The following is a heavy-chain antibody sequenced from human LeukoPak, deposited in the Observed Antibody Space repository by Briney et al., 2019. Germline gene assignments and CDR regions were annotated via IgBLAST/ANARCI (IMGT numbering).Heavy chain of an antibody. CDR1: GFTFSSYA. CDR2: ISGSGGST. V-gene: IGHV3-23*01. Sequence: GGSLRLSCSTSGFTFSSYAMSWVRQAPGKGLEWVSAISGSGGSTYYADSVKGRFTISRDNSKNTLYLQMNSLRAKDTAVYYCAGPGGNSYFDYWGQGTLVTVSS. J-gene: IGHJ4*02. D-gene: IGHD4-23*01. CDR3: AGPGGNSYFDY.